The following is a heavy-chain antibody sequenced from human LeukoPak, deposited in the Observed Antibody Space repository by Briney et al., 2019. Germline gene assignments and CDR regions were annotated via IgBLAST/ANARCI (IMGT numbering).Heavy chain of an antibody. J-gene: IGHJ4*02. CDR2: ISYDGTNK. Sequence: GGSLRLSCAASGFTFSSYGMHWVRQAPGKGLEWVAVISYDGTNKYYADSVKGRFTISRDNSKNTLYLHMDSLRADDTAVYFCARDQFGDTAYWGQGTLVTVSA. V-gene: IGHV3-30*03. D-gene: IGHD3-16*01. CDR1: GFTFSSYG. CDR3: ARDQFGDTAY.